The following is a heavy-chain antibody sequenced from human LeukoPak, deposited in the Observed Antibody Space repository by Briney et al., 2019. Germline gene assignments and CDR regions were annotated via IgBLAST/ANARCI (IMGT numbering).Heavy chain of an antibody. V-gene: IGHV3-7*01. CDR1: GFTFSSYW. CDR2: IKQDGSEK. CDR3: ASWGRVVAAPIDY. D-gene: IGHD2-15*01. Sequence: TGGSLRLSCAASGFTFSSYWMSWVRQAPGKGLEWVANIKQDGSEKYYVDSVKGRFTISRDNAKNSLYLQMNSLRAEDTAVYYCASWGRVVAAPIDYWGQGTLVTVSS. J-gene: IGHJ4*02.